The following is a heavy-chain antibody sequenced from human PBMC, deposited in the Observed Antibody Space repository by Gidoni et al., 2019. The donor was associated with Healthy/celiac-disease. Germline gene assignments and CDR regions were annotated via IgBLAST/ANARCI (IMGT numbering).Heavy chain of an antibody. CDR2: INHSGST. V-gene: IGHV4-34*01. CDR1: GGSFSGYY. D-gene: IGHD6-6*01. J-gene: IGHJ4*02. Sequence: QVQLQQWGAGLLKPSETLSLTCAVYGGSFSGYYWSWIRQPPGKGLEWIGEINHSGSTNYNPSLKSRVTISVDTSKNQFSLKLSSVTAADTAVYYCAISRGPIAAHAVDYWGQGTLVTVSS. CDR3: AISRGPIAAHAVDY.